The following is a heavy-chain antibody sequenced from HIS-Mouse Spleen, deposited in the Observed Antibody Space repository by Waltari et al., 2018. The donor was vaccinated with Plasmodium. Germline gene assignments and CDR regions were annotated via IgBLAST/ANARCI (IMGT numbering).Heavy chain of an antibody. CDR1: GYTFTSYY. V-gene: IGHV1-46*03. CDR2: VNPRGGST. D-gene: IGHD3-22*01. CDR3: ARANSYYYDSSGYYAFDI. Sequence: QVQLVQSGAEVKKPGASVKVSCKASGYTFTSYYMHWVRQARGQGLEWMGIVNPRGGSTSYAQKFQGRGTMTRDTSTSTVYMELSSLRSEDTAVYYCARANSYYYDSSGYYAFDIWGQGTMVTVSS. J-gene: IGHJ3*02.